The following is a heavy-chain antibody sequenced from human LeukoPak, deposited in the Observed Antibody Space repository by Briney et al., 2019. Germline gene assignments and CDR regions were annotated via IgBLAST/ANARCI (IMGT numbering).Heavy chain of an antibody. CDR2: INWNGDST. D-gene: IGHD5-18*01. J-gene: IGHJ4*02. CDR1: GFTFDDYG. CDR3: AREAGYSYNFYFVY. Sequence: AGGSLRLACAASGFTFDDYGMSWVRHAPGKGLEWVSGINWNGDSTGYADSVKGRFTISRDNARNSLYLQMNSLRDEDTASYYCAREAGYSYNFYFVYWGQGTLVTVPS. V-gene: IGHV3-20*04.